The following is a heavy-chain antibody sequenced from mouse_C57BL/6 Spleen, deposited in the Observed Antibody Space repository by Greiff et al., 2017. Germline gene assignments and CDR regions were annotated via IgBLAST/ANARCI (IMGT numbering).Heavy chain of an antibody. J-gene: IGHJ2*01. CDR2: INPNNGGT. D-gene: IGHD1-1*01. Sequence: VQLKQSGPELVKPGASVKIPCKASGYTFTDYNMDWVKQSHGKSLEWIGDINPNNGGTIYNQKFKGKATLTVDKSSSTAYMELRSLTSEDTAVYYCARSSGGYGSSLDYWGQGTTLTVSS. CDR3: ARSSGGYGSSLDY. V-gene: IGHV1-18*01. CDR1: GYTFTDYN.